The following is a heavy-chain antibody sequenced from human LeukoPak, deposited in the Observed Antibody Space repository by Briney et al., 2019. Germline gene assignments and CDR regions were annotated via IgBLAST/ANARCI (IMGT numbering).Heavy chain of an antibody. CDR1: GGSISSSSYY. Sequence: PSETLSLTCTVSGGSISSSSYYWGWLRQPPGKGLEWIVSIYYSGSTYYNPSLKSRVTISVDTSKNQFSLKLSSVTAADTAVYYYARQVVVVIIANFDYWGQGTLVTVSS. CDR3: ARQVVVVIIANFDY. D-gene: IGHD3-22*01. CDR2: IYYSGST. J-gene: IGHJ4*02. V-gene: IGHV4-39*01.